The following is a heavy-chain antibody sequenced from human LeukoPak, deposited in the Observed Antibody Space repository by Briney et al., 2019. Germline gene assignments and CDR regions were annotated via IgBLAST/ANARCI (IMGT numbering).Heavy chain of an antibody. D-gene: IGHD6-13*01. CDR1: GGTFSSYA. Sequence: SVKVSCKTSGGTFSSYAITWVRQAPGQGLEWMGRIIPILGIANYAQKFQGRVTIIADKSTSTAYMELSSLRSEDTAVYYCARVPIHPYSSSWYQPFDYWGQGTLVTVSS. J-gene: IGHJ4*02. CDR3: ARVPIHPYSSSWYQPFDY. CDR2: IIPILGIA. V-gene: IGHV1-69*04.